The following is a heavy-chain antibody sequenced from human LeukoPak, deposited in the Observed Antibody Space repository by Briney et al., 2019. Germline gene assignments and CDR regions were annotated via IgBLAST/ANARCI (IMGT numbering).Heavy chain of an antibody. Sequence: PGGSLRLSCAASGFTFSSYAMSWVRQAPGKGLEWVSTISGSDGSTYYADSVKGRFTISRDNSKNTLCLQMNSLRAEDTAVYYCAKEYSSGWYYFDYWGQGTLVTVSS. D-gene: IGHD6-19*01. CDR3: AKEYSSGWYYFDY. V-gene: IGHV3-23*01. CDR2: ISGSDGST. J-gene: IGHJ4*02. CDR1: GFTFSSYA.